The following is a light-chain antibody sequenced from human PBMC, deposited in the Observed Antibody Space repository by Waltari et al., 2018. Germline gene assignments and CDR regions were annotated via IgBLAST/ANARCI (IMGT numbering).Light chain of an antibody. V-gene: IGKV3-20*01. CDR1: QSVGTF. CDR3: QHYVRLPVT. CDR2: GAS. J-gene: IGKJ1*01. Sequence: IVLTQSPGTLSLSPGERATLSCRASQSVGTFLVWYQQKPGQAPRLLIQGASARATGTPDRFSGRGSGTDFSLTISRLEPEDFAVYYCQHYVRLPVTFGQGTKVEI.